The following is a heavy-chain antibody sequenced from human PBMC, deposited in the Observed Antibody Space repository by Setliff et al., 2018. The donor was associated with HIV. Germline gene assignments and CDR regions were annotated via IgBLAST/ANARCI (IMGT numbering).Heavy chain of an antibody. CDR3: ARSRGTWGTSFGY. J-gene: IGHJ4*02. CDR2: IIPIFPSP. D-gene: IGHD3-16*01. V-gene: IGHV1-69*13. Sequence: EASVKVSCKTSGDSFRRHAISWVRQAPGQGLEWMGGIIPIFPSPKYAEKFQGRVTITADESTSTAYMELSSLRFEDTAVYYCARSRGTWGTSFGYWGLGTLVTVSS. CDR1: GDSFRRHA.